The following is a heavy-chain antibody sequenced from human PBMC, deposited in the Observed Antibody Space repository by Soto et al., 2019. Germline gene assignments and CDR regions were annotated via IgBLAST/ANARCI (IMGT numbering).Heavy chain of an antibody. J-gene: IGHJ6*02. CDR2: IYPGDSDT. CDR3: ARRSATTPAYYYGMDV. D-gene: IGHD1-26*01. V-gene: IGHV5-51*01. CDR1: GYSFTSYW. Sequence: GESLKISCKGSGYSFTSYWIGWVRQMPGKGLEWMGIIYPGDSDTRYSPSFQGQVTISADKSISTAYLQWSSLKASDTAMCYCARRSATTPAYYYGMDVWGQGTTVTVSS.